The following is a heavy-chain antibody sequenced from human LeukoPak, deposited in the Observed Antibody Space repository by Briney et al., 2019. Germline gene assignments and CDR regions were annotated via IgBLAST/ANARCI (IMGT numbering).Heavy chain of an antibody. CDR2: ISSSGSTI. J-gene: IGHJ4*02. V-gene: IGHV3-11*04. CDR1: GFTFSDYY. Sequence: GGSLRLSCAASGFTFSDYYMSWIRQAPGKGLEWVSYISSSGSTIYYADSVKGRFTISRDNAKNSLYLQMNSLRAEDTAVYYCAISLDSYGYNLDYWGQGTLVTVSS. D-gene: IGHD5-18*01. CDR3: AISLDSYGYNLDY.